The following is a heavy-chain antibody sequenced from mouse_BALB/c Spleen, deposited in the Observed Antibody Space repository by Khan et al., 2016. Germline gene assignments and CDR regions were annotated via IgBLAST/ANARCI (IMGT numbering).Heavy chain of an antibody. V-gene: IGHV1-9*01. CDR2: ILPGNANS. Sequence: QIQLVQSGAELMKPGASVKISCKATGYTFSNYWNEWGKQRPGHGLEWIGDILPGNANSNYNENLKGKVTLPADTSSNTAYMQLSSLTSEDSAVYYCARAWYSMDYWGQGTSVTVSS. J-gene: IGHJ4*01. CDR3: ARAWYSMDY. CDR1: GYTFSNYW.